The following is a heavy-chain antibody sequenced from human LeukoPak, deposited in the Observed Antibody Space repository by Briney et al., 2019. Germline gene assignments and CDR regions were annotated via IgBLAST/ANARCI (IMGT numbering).Heavy chain of an antibody. Sequence: GGPLRLSCAASGFTFDEYGMSWVRQAPGKGLEWVSGIYWNGGNTGYADSVKGRFTMSRDNAKNSLYLQMNSLRAEDTALYYCAREDYGVGYYMDVWGKGTTVIVSS. V-gene: IGHV3-20*04. CDR1: GFTFDEYG. J-gene: IGHJ6*03. CDR2: IYWNGGNT. CDR3: AREDYGVGYYMDV. D-gene: IGHD4-17*01.